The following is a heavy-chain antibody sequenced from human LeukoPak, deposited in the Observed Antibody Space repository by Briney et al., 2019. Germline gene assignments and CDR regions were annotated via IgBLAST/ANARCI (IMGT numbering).Heavy chain of an antibody. Sequence: ASVEVSCKASGYTFTGYYMHWVRQAPGQGLEWMGRINPNSGGTNYAQKFQGRVTMTRDTSISTAYMELSRLRSDDTAVYCCARENDFWSGYYTLSYMDVWGKGTTVTVS. CDR1: GYTFTGYY. V-gene: IGHV1-2*06. D-gene: IGHD3-3*01. CDR2: INPNSGGT. J-gene: IGHJ6*03. CDR3: ARENDFWSGYYTLSYMDV.